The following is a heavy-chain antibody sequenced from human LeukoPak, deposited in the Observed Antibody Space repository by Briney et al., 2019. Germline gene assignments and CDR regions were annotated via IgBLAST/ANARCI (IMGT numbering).Heavy chain of an antibody. D-gene: IGHD6-13*01. CDR1: GDSISTSYNYY. CDR3: ARDPWQQLIDNDAFDI. Sequence: SETLSLTCTVSGDSISTSYNYYWGWVRQPPGKGLQWIGNIYYTGTTHYNPSLGSRVTISLDTSSNQFSLRLTSVTAADTAVYYCARDPWQQLIDNDAFDIWGQGTMVTVSS. CDR2: IYYTGTT. J-gene: IGHJ3*02. V-gene: IGHV4-39*07.